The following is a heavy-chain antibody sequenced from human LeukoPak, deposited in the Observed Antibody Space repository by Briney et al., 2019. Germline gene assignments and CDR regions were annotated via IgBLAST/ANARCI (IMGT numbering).Heavy chain of an antibody. Sequence: PGGSLRLSCAASGFTFSSYGMHWVRQAPGKGLEWVAVIWYDGSNKYYADSVKGRFTISRDNSKNTLYLQMNSLRAEDTAVYYCARDLSFVRSRWVVPFDYWGQGTLVTVSS. CDR2: IWYDGSNK. J-gene: IGHJ4*02. CDR3: ARDLSFVRSRWVVPFDY. V-gene: IGHV3-33*01. D-gene: IGHD3-16*02. CDR1: GFTFSSYG.